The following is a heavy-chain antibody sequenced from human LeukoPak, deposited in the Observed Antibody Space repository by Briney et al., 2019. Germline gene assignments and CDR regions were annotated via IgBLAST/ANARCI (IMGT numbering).Heavy chain of an antibody. J-gene: IGHJ3*02. CDR2: INTNGGNT. Sequence: QSGGSLRLSCAASGFTFSSHVMHWVRQAPGKGLEYVSGINTNGGNTQYANSVKGRFTISRDNFKYTLYLQMGSLRPEDMAVYYCARTQLQNDAFDIWGQGTMVTVSS. CDR1: GFTFSSHV. V-gene: IGHV3-64*01. CDR3: ARTQLQNDAFDI. D-gene: IGHD2-2*01.